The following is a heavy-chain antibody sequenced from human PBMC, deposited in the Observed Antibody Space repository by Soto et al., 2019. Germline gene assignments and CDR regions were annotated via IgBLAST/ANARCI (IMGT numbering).Heavy chain of an antibody. V-gene: IGHV3-48*02. D-gene: IGHD3-3*01. CDR2: ISSSSSTI. Sequence: GGSLRLSCAASGFTFSSYSMNWVRQAPGKGLEWVSYISSSSSTIYYADSVKGRFTISRDNAKNSLYLQMNSLRDEDTAVYYCARNYDFWSGYYDYFDYWGQGTLVTVSS. J-gene: IGHJ4*02. CDR1: GFTFSSYS. CDR3: ARNYDFWSGYYDYFDY.